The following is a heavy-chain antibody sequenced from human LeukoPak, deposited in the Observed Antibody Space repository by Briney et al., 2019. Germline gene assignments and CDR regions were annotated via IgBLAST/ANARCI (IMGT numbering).Heavy chain of an antibody. CDR3: ARGPNLLWFGELLPMPLY. D-gene: IGHD3-10*01. Sequence: GASVKVSCKASGYTFTSYYMHWVRQAPGQGLEWMGIINPSGGSTSYAQKFQGRVTMTRDTSTSTVYMELSSLRSEDTAVYYCARGPNLLWFGELLPMPLYWGQGTLVTVSS. CDR2: INPSGGST. CDR1: GYTFTSYY. V-gene: IGHV1-46*01. J-gene: IGHJ4*02.